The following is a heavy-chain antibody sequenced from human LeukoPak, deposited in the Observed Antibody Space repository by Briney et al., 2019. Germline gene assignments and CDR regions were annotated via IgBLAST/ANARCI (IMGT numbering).Heavy chain of an antibody. D-gene: IGHD2-2*01. V-gene: IGHV1-69*05. Sequence: GSSVKVSCKASGGTFSSYAISWVRQAPGQGLEWMGGIIPIFGTANYAQKFQGRVTITTDESTSTAYMEPSSLRSEDTAVYYCAGTILSEYCSSTSCYGFDYWGQGTLVTVSS. CDR1: GGTFSSYA. J-gene: IGHJ4*02. CDR2: IIPIFGTA. CDR3: AGTILSEYCSSTSCYGFDY.